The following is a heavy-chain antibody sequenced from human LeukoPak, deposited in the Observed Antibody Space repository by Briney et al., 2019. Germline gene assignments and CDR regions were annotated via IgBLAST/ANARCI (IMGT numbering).Heavy chain of an antibody. Sequence: SETLSLTCAVYGGSFSGYYWSWIRQPPGKGLEWIGEINHSGSTNYNPSLKSRVTISVDTSKNQFSLKLSSVTAADTAVYYCARGHPEGGGYSYGLYYYYYCYMDVWGKGTTVTVSS. CDR1: GGSFSGYY. J-gene: IGHJ6*03. CDR2: INHSGST. V-gene: IGHV4-34*01. D-gene: IGHD5-18*01. CDR3: ARGHPEGGGYSYGLYYYYYCYMDV.